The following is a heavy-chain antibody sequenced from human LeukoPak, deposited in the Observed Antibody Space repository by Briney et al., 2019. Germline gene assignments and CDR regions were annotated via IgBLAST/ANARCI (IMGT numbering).Heavy chain of an antibody. J-gene: IGHJ4*02. Sequence: GGSLRLSCAASGFTFSSYAMSWVRQAPEKGLEWVSAISGSGGSTYYADSVKGRFTISRDNSKNTLYLQMNSLRAGDTAVYYCAKTRDYGGNPGQVDYWGQGTLVTVSS. V-gene: IGHV3-23*01. CDR1: GFTFSSYA. CDR3: AKTRDYGGNPGQVDY. CDR2: ISGSGGST. D-gene: IGHD4-23*01.